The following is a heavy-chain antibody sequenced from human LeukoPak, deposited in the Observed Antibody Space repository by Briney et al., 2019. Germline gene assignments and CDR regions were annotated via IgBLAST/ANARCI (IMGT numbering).Heavy chain of an antibody. CDR2: IYYSGST. J-gene: IGHJ4*02. V-gene: IGHV4-39*01. CDR3: ARRRASGSYFN. D-gene: IGHD1-26*01. Sequence: SETLSLTCTVSGGSISSSSYYWGWIRQPPGKGLGWIGSIYYSGSTYYNPSLKSRVTISVDTSKNQFSLKLSSVTAADTAVYYCARRRASGSYFNWGQGTLVTVSS. CDR1: GGSISSSSYY.